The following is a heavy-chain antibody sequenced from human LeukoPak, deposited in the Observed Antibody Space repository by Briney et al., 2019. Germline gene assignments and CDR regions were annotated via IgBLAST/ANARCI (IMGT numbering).Heavy chain of an antibody. Sequence: GASVKVSCRASGNTFSAHYMHWVRQAPGQGLEWMGWINLNNGGPNYAQKFQGRVTMTRDTSITTAYMELSRVRSDDTAVYYCASLGRHEKSHALDSWGQGTLVTVSS. J-gene: IGHJ4*02. D-gene: IGHD1-26*01. CDR3: ASLGRHEKSHALDS. V-gene: IGHV1-2*02. CDR1: GNTFSAHY. CDR2: INLNNGGP.